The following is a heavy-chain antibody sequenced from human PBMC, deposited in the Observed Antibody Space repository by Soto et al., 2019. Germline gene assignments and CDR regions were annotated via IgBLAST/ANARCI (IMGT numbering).Heavy chain of an antibody. J-gene: IGHJ5*01. CDR2: IWYDGSNK. CDR1: GFTFSSYG. CDR3: AKGWCDS. V-gene: IGHV3-33*06. Sequence: GGSLRLSCAASGFTFSSYGMHWVRQAPGKGLEWVAVIWYDGSNKYYADSVKGRFTISRDNSKNTLDLQMNSLRVEDTAVYYCAKGWCDSWGQGTLVTVSS.